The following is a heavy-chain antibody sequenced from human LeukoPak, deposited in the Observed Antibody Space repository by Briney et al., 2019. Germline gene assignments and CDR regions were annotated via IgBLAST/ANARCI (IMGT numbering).Heavy chain of an antibody. CDR1: GFTFSSYW. CDR2: IKSDGSST. V-gene: IGHV3-74*01. J-gene: IGHJ4*02. CDR3: ATLYGGSLDY. D-gene: IGHD5-12*01. Sequence: GGSLRLSCAASGFTFSSYWMYWVRQVAGKGLVWVSRIKSDGSSTSYADSVKGRFTISRDNAKNTLYLQMNSLRAEDTAVYYCATLYGGSLDYWGQGTLVTVSS.